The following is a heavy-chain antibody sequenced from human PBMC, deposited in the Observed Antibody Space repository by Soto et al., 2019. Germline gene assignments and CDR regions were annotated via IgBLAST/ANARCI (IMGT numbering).Heavy chain of an antibody. CDR3: TRPKEGNIVVRAAAXXGXGSYYYGMDV. CDR2: IRSKANSYAT. CDR1: GFTFSGSA. Sequence: PGGSLRLSCAASGFTFSGSAMHWVRQASGKGLEWVGRIRSKANSYATAYAASVKGRFTISRDDSKNTAYLQMNSLKTEDTAVYYCTRPKEGNIVVRAAAXXGXGSYYYGMDVWGQGTTVTVSS. V-gene: IGHV3-73*01. J-gene: IGHJ6*02. D-gene: IGHD2-2*01.